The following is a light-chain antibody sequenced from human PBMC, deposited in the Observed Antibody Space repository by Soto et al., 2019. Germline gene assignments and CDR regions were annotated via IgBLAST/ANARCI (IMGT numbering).Light chain of an antibody. Sequence: AIQVTQSPSSLSASVGARVPIPCRTRQGIRSALGWYQQKPGKVPKLLIYAASTLQSGVPSRFSGSGSGSDCTLTISSLQPEDFATYYCLLDYSYFWAFGQGTKVEIK. V-gene: IGKV1-6*01. CDR2: AAS. J-gene: IGKJ1*01. CDR1: QGIRSA. CDR3: LLDYSYFWA.